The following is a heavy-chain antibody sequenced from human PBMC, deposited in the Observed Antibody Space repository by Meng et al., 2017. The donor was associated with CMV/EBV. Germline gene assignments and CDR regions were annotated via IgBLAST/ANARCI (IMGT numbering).Heavy chain of an antibody. D-gene: IGHD3-10*01. CDR1: GGSFSGYY. CDR3: ARKAFAYYYGSGNLKTRAFDI. J-gene: IGHJ3*02. CDR2: INHSGST. V-gene: IGHV4-34*01. Sequence: GSLSLTCAVYGGSFSGYYWSWIRQPPGKGLEWIGEINHSGSTNYNPSLKSRVTISVDTSKNQSSLKLSSVTAADTAVYYCARKAFAYYYGSGNLKTRAFDIWGQGTMVTVSS.